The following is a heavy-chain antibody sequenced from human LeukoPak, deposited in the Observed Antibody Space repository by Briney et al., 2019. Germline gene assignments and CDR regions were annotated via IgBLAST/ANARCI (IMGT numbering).Heavy chain of an antibody. J-gene: IGHJ5*02. CDR1: GYTFTGYY. D-gene: IGHD1-26*01. Sequence: ASVKVSCKASGYTFTGYYMHWVRQAPGQGLEWMGRINPSSGGTNYAQKFQGRVTMTRDTSISTAYMELSRLRSDDTAADYCARDKGRRWENWFDPWGQGTLVTVSS. CDR3: ARDKGRRWENWFDP. CDR2: INPSSGGT. V-gene: IGHV1-2*06.